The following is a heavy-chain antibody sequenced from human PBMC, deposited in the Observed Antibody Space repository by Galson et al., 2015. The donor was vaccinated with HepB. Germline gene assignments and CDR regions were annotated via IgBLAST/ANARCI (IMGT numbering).Heavy chain of an antibody. CDR2: INAGNGNT. Sequence: SVKVSCKASAYTFTSYAMHWVRQAPGQRLEWMGWINAGNGNTKYSQKFQGRVTITRDTSASTAYMELSSLRSEDTAVYYCARDTQPWVEGGYYFDYWGQGTLVTVSS. V-gene: IGHV1-3*01. J-gene: IGHJ4*02. CDR1: AYTFTSYA. D-gene: IGHD3-16*01. CDR3: ARDTQPWVEGGYYFDY.